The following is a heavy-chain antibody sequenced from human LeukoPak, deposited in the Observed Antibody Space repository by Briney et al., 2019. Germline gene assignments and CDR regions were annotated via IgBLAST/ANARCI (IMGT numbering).Heavy chain of an antibody. J-gene: IGHJ4*02. CDR3: AKSRNTGYSLFDY. CDR1: GFTFSSYV. D-gene: IGHD3-9*01. CDR2: IGGSGGST. Sequence: GGSLRLSCAASGFTFSSYVMSWVRQAPGKGLELVSAIGGSGGSTYYADSVKGRFTIARDNPENTLYLQMNSLRAEDTAVYYCAKSRNTGYSLFDYWGQGTLVTASS. V-gene: IGHV3-23*01.